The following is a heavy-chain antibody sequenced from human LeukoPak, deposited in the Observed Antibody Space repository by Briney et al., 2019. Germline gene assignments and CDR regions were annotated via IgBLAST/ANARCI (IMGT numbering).Heavy chain of an antibody. J-gene: IGHJ4*02. V-gene: IGHV3-48*03. Sequence: GGSLRLSCAASGFTFSSYEMNWVRQAPGKGLEWVSYISSSGSTIYYADSVKGRFTISRDNAKDSLYLQMNSLRAEDTAVYYCARPDSTTGYWGQGTLVTVSS. CDR2: ISSSGSTI. CDR1: GFTFSSYE. CDR3: ARPDSTTGY. D-gene: IGHD2-2*01.